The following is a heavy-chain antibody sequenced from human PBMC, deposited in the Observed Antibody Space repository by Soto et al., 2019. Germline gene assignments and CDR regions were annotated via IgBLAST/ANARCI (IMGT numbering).Heavy chain of an antibody. CDR3: ASTEFRGLIGNWFDP. Sequence: SETLSLTCTVSGGSISSSSYYWGWIRQPPGKGLEWIGNIYYSGSTYYNPSLKSRVSISVDTSKNQFFLSLRSVTAADTAVYYCASTEFRGLIGNWFDPWGQGFQVTVSS. J-gene: IGHJ5*02. CDR2: IYYSGST. CDR1: GGSISSSSYY. V-gene: IGHV4-39*07. D-gene: IGHD3-16*01.